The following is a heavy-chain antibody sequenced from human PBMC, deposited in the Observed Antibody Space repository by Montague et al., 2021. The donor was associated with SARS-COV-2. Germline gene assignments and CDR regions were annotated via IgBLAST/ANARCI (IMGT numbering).Heavy chain of an antibody. D-gene: IGHD3-16*01. V-gene: IGHV4-59*08. Sequence: SETLSLTCTVSGGSISSYYWSWIRQPPGKGLEWLGSMYYSGSTSYNPSLKSRVTISVDTSTNQFSLKLSSVTAADTAVYYCARHKYDYVWGTSSGFFDYWGQGTLVTVSS. J-gene: IGHJ4*02. CDR3: ARHKYDYVWGTSSGFFDY. CDR1: GGSISSYY. CDR2: MYYSGST.